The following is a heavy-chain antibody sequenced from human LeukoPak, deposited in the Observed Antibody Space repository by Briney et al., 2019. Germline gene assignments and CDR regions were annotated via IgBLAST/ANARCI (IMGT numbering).Heavy chain of an antibody. Sequence: GGSLRLSCAASGFTFSSYAMHWVRQAPGKGLEWVAVISYDGSNKYYADSVKGRFTISRDNSKNTLYLQMNSLRADDTAVYYCARVLKYYYDSSGSLGAFDIWGQGTMVTVSS. CDR1: GFTFSSYA. J-gene: IGHJ3*02. V-gene: IGHV3-30*04. CDR3: ARVLKYYYDSSGSLGAFDI. CDR2: ISYDGSNK. D-gene: IGHD3-22*01.